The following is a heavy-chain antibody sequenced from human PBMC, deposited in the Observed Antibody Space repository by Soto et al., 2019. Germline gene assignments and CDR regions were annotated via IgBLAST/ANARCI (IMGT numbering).Heavy chain of an antibody. V-gene: IGHV1-8*01. CDR2: MNPNSGNT. J-gene: IGHJ6*02. CDR3: AREVTYSGMDV. Sequence: QVQLVQSGAEVKKPGASVKVSCKASGYTFTSYDINWVRQATGQGLEWMGWMNPNSGNTGYAQKLQGTVTMTRNTSITTAYIELSSLRSEHTAVYYCAREVTYSGMDVWGQGTTVTVSS. CDR1: GYTFTSYD.